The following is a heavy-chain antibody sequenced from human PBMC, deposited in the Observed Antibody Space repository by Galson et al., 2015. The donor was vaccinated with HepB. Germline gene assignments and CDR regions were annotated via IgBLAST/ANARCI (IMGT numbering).Heavy chain of an antibody. CDR1: GFIFRSYW. D-gene: IGHD2-21*01. CDR3: AKADCGGECFYALHY. CDR2: INEDGSGR. Sequence: SLRLSCAASGFIFRSYWMSWVGQAPGEGLEGVGSINEDGSGRYYVDYVKGRFPISRDNSENTLYLQMNSLRAEDTALYYCAKADCGGECFYALHYWGQGILVTVSS. V-gene: IGHV3-7*03. J-gene: IGHJ4*02.